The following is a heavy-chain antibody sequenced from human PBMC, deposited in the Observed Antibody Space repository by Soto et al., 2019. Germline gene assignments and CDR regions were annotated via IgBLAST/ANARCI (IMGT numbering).Heavy chain of an antibody. D-gene: IGHD3-22*01. CDR2: ISAHNGDT. V-gene: IGHV1-18*04. Sequence: ASVKVSCKASGYTFNYYGISWVRQAPGQGLEWVGWISAHNGDTKYAQNLQGRLTLTTDTSTSTAYMELTSLTSDDTAVYYCARDWSRYFHSSGLMWFYWGQGTLVTLSS. CDR3: ARDWSRYFHSSGLMWFY. J-gene: IGHJ4*02. CDR1: GYTFNYYG.